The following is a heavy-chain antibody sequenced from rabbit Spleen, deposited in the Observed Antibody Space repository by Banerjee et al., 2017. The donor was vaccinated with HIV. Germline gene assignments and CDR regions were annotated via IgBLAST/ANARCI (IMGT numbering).Heavy chain of an antibody. D-gene: IGHD8-1*01. CDR1: GFDFSNYNF. J-gene: IGHJ6*01. V-gene: IGHV1S40*01. CDR2: IDTGSSGFS. CDR3: ARDSGSSFSSYGMDL. Sequence: LVEYGGDLVQPGASLTLTCTASGFDFSNYNFMVWVRQAPGKGLEWIACIDTGSSGFSYFASWAKGRFTISKTSSTTVTLQMTSLTAADTATYFCARDSGSSFSSYGMDLWGPGTLVTVS.